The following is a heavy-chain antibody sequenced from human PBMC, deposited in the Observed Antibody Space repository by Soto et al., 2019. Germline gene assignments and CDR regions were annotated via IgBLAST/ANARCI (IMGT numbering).Heavy chain of an antibody. CDR3: ARGVYLSLVRTGWFDP. Sequence: ETLSLTSTGSGTSMSGHFWGWMRQPPGKGLEWIGYGYYSGSTLYNPSLKSRVTISLDTSKNHFSLRLNSVTSADTAVYYCARGVYLSLVRTGWFDPWGQGTLVTVSS. J-gene: IGHJ5*02. CDR1: GTSMSGHF. V-gene: IGHV4-59*11. CDR2: GYYSGST. D-gene: IGHD3-10*01.